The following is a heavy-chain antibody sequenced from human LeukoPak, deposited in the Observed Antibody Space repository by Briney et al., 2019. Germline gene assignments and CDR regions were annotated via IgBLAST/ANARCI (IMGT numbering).Heavy chain of an antibody. CDR3: ARVSSGWTLDY. D-gene: IGHD6-19*01. CDR2: IYYSGST. J-gene: IGHJ4*02. CDR1: GGSISSYY. Sequence: SETLSLTCTVSGGSISSYYWSWIRQPPGKGLEWIGYIYYSGSTNYNPSLKSRVTISVDTYKNQFSLKLSSVTAADTAVYYCARVSSGWTLDYWGQGTLVTVSS. V-gene: IGHV4-59*01.